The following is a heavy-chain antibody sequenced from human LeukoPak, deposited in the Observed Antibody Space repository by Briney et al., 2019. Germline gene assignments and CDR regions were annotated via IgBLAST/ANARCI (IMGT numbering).Heavy chain of an antibody. J-gene: IGHJ6*03. CDR3: ATDDKWLVNPLNYYYYMDV. CDR2: INPSGGST. CDR1: GYTSTIDY. D-gene: IGHD3-22*01. Sequence: ASLKVSCKASGYTSTIDYMHWVRHAPGQGLEWMGIINPSGGSTSYAQKFQGRVTMTRDTSTSTVYMELSSVRSEDTAVYYCATDDKWLVNPLNYYYYMDVWGKGTTVTVS. V-gene: IGHV1-46*01.